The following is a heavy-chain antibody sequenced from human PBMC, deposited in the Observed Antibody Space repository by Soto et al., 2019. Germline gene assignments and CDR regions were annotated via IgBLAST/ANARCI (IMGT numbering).Heavy chain of an antibody. Sequence: GGSLRLSCAASGFTFSGNGMHWVRQAPGKGLEWVAVIWYDGSNKYYADSVKGRFTISRDNFKNTLYLQMNSLRAEDTAVYFCARWGNHKILDSWGQGTLVAVSS. CDR2: IWYDGSNK. CDR1: GFTFSGNG. V-gene: IGHV3-33*01. J-gene: IGHJ4*02. D-gene: IGHD3-16*01. CDR3: ARWGNHKILDS.